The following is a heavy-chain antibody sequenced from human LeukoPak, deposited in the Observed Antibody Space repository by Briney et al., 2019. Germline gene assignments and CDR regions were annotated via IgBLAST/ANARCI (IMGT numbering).Heavy chain of an antibody. V-gene: IGHV3-30-3*01. D-gene: IGHD5-18*01. CDR2: ISYDGSNK. J-gene: IGHJ4*02. Sequence: PGGSLRLSCAASGFTFSSYAMHWVRQAPGKGLEWVAVISYDGSNKYYADSVKGRFTISRDNSKNTLYLQMNSLRAEDTAVYYCARDPLVGDSYGYIDYWGQGTLVTVSS. CDR3: ARDPLVGDSYGYIDY. CDR1: GFTFSSYA.